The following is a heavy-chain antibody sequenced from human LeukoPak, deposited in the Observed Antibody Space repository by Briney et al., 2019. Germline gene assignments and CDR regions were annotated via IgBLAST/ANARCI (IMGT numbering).Heavy chain of an antibody. D-gene: IGHD6-13*01. CDR2: ISAYNGNT. CDR1: GYTFTGYY. V-gene: IGHV1-18*04. Sequence: ASVKVSCKASGYTFTGYYMHWVRQAPGQGLEWMGWISAYNGNTNYAQKLQGRVTMTTDTSTSTAYMELRSLRSDDTAVYYCARVRSIAAAGTAFDIWGQGTMVTVSS. CDR3: ARVRSIAAAGTAFDI. J-gene: IGHJ3*02.